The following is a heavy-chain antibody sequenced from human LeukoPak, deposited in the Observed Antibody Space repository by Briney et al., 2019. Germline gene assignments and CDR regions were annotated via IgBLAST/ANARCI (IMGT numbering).Heavy chain of an antibody. CDR2: INPNSGGT. V-gene: IGHV1-2*02. D-gene: IGHD2-15*01. Sequence: GASVKVSCKASGYTFTSYYMHWVRQAPGQGLEWMGWINPNSGGTNYAQKFQGRVTMTRDTSISTAYMELSRLRSDDTAVYYCARDNGGSSRAFDYWGQGTLVTVSS. CDR3: ARDNGGSSRAFDY. J-gene: IGHJ4*02. CDR1: GYTFTSYY.